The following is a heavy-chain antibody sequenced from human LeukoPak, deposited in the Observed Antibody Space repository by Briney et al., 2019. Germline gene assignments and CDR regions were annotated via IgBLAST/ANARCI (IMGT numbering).Heavy chain of an antibody. CDR2: VSGSGGST. CDR3: AKSGSGSYYKGGYDN. Sequence: GGSLRLSCAASGFTFSSYAMSWVRQAPGKGLEWVSAVSGSGGSTYYADSVKGRFTISRDNSKNTLYLQMNGLRAEDTALYYCAKSGSGSYYKGGYDNWGQGTLVTVSS. J-gene: IGHJ4*02. V-gene: IGHV3-23*01. D-gene: IGHD3-10*01. CDR1: GFTFSSYA.